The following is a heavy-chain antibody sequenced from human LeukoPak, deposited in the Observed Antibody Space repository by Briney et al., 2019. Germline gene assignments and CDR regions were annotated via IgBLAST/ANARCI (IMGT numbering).Heavy chain of an antibody. J-gene: IGHJ4*02. CDR2: IYYSGST. CDR1: GGSINSTSNY. Sequence: PSETLSLTCTVSGGSINSTSNYWGWIRQPPGKGLEWIGSIYYSGSTSYNPSLKSRVTISVDTSKNQFSLKLSSVTAADTAVYFCARDATIFGQGYWGQGTLVTVSS. D-gene: IGHD3-3*01. CDR3: ARDATIFGQGY. V-gene: IGHV4-39*07.